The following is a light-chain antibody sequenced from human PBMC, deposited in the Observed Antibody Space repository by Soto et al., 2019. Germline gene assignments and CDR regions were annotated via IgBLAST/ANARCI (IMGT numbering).Light chain of an antibody. CDR2: EVR. Sequence: QSVLTQPASVSGSPGQSITISCTGTSSDVGSYNLVSWYQQHPGKAPKLMIYEVRKRPSGVSNRFSGSKSGNTASLTIPGLQAEDEADYYCCSFAGSSTVVFGTGTKLTVL. J-gene: IGLJ1*01. V-gene: IGLV2-23*02. CDR1: SSDVGSYNL. CDR3: CSFAGSSTVV.